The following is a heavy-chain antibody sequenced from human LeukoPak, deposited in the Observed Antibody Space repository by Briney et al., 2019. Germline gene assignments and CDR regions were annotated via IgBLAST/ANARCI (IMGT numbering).Heavy chain of an antibody. V-gene: IGHV1-18*04. Sequence: ASVKVSCKASGYTFTSYSISWVRQAPGQGLEWMGWISAYNGNTNYAQKLQGRVTMTTDTSTSTAYMELRSLRSDDTAVYYCARTQDYCSGGSCYLPWFDPWGQGTLVTVSS. D-gene: IGHD2-15*01. CDR1: GYTFTSYS. CDR2: ISAYNGNT. J-gene: IGHJ5*02. CDR3: ARTQDYCSGGSCYLPWFDP.